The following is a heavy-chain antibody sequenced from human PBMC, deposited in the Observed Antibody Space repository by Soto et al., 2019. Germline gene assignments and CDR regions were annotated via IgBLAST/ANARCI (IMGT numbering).Heavy chain of an antibody. CDR1: GCSTSSYY. Sequence: SETLSLTCTVSGCSTSSYYWSWIRQPPGKGLEWIGYIYYSGSTNYNPSLKSRVTISVDTSKNQFSLKRSSGTAADTAVYSCAKQLASSTVTTPFDYWGQGTLVTVSS. CDR3: AKQLASSTVTTPFDY. J-gene: IGHJ4*02. CDR2: IYYSGST. D-gene: IGHD4-17*01. V-gene: IGHV4-59*01.